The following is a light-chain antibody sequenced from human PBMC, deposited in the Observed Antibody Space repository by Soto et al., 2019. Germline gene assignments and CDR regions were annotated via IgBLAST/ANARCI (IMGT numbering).Light chain of an antibody. J-gene: IGKJ1*01. V-gene: IGKV3-11*01. CDR2: DAS. CDR3: QQYHIWPPWT. CDR1: QSVSSY. Sequence: EIVLTQSPATLSLSPGERATLSCRASQSVSSYLAWYQQKPGQAPRLLIYDASNRATGIPARFSGSGSGTDFTLTISRLEPEDFAVYYCQQYHIWPPWTSGQGTKV.